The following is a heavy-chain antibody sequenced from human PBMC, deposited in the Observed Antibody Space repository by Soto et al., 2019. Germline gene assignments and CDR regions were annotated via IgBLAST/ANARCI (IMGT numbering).Heavy chain of an antibody. Sequence: GASVKVSCKASGYTFTSYGISWVRQAPGQGLEWMGWISAYNGNTNYAQKLQGRVTMTTDTSTSTAYMELRSLRSDDTAVYYCAWSYLGYSSSWYAYWGQGTLVTVSS. CDR3: AWSYLGYSSSWYAY. CDR1: GYTFTSYG. J-gene: IGHJ4*02. CDR2: ISAYNGNT. D-gene: IGHD6-13*01. V-gene: IGHV1-18*01.